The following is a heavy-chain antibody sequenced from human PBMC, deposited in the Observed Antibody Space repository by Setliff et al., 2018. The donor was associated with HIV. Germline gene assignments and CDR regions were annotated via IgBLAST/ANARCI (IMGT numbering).Heavy chain of an antibody. CDR2: IYTSGST. CDR1: GGSISSGSYY. D-gene: IGHD5-18*01. J-gene: IGHJ4*02. V-gene: IGHV4-61*09. Sequence: SETLSLTCTVSGGSISSGSYYWSWIRQPAGKGLEWIGHIYTSGSTNYNPSLKSRVTISLDTSENQFSLNLNSVTAADTAVYHCARGAYRDGYDYWGQGTLVTVSS. CDR3: ARGAYRDGYDY.